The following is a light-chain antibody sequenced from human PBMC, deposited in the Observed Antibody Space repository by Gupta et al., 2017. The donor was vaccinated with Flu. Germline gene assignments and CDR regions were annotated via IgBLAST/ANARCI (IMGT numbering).Light chain of an antibody. Sequence: DIQMTQSPSTLYASIGDRVTITCRASQNITNWLAWYQQKPGKAPKLLINKASTLESGVPARFNGSGSGTEFNLTISSLQPDDFATYYCQQHKSYSSFGQGTKLEIK. CDR1: QNITNW. V-gene: IGKV1-5*03. CDR3: QQHKSYSS. CDR2: KAS. J-gene: IGKJ2*03.